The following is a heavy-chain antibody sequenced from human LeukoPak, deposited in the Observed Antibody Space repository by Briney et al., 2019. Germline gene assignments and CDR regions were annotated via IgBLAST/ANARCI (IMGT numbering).Heavy chain of an antibody. CDR1: GFTFSSYW. CDR2: IRYDGSNK. Sequence: GGSLRLSCAASGFTFSSYWMHWVRQAPGKGLEWVAFIRYDGSNKYYADSVKGRFTISRDNSKNTLYLQMNSLRAEDTAVYYCAYGSGTLVEYYFDYWGQGTLVTVSS. J-gene: IGHJ4*02. V-gene: IGHV3-30*02. CDR3: AYGSGTLVEYYFDY. D-gene: IGHD3-10*01.